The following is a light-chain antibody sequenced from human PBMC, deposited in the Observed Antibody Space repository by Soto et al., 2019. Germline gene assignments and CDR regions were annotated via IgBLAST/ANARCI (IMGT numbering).Light chain of an antibody. V-gene: IGKV3-20*01. CDR1: QSVSSSY. CDR3: QQANSFPIT. J-gene: IGKJ5*01. Sequence: EIVLTQSPGTLSLSPGERATLSCRASQSVSSSYLAWYQLKPGQAPRLLIYGASSRATGIPDRFSGSGSGTDFTLTISRLEPEDFATYYCQQANSFPITFGQGTRLEIK. CDR2: GAS.